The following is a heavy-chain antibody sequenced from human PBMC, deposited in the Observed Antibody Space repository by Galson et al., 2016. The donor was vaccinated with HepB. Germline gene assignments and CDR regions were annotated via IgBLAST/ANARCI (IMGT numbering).Heavy chain of an antibody. V-gene: IGHV6-1*01. Sequence: CAISGDSVSSITGVWNWIRQTPSRGLEWLGRTYYRSTWNNHYAESVRGRIAINPDTSKNQFSLEMTSLRPEDTAVYFCARGRSPWSGAGGSYDSWGHGTLVAVSS. CDR3: ARGRSPWSGAGGSYDS. CDR1: GDSVSSITGV. D-gene: IGHD7-27*01. CDR2: TYYRSTWNN. J-gene: IGHJ4*03.